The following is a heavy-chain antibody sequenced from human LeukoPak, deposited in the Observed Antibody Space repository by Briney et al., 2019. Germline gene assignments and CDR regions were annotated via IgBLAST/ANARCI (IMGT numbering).Heavy chain of an antibody. D-gene: IGHD3-16*01. V-gene: IGHV4-59*08. CDR1: VGSIGTHY. J-gene: IGHJ5*02. CDR2: ISNSGTT. CDR3: ARHLGLARGSNWLDP. Sequence: SETLSLTCTVSVGSIGTHYCSWIRQPPGKGREWIGYISNSGTTNHTPSLKRRHDMSVDTSKNQFSLKLSSVTAVDTAVYYCARHLGLARGSNWLDPWGQGTLVIVSS.